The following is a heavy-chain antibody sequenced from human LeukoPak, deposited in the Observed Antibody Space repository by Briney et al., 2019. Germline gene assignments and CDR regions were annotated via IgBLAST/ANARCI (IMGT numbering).Heavy chain of an antibody. D-gene: IGHD3-10*01. CDR1: GFTFSSYG. Sequence: PGGSLRLSCAASGFTFSSYGMHWVRQAPGKGLEWVAFIRYDGSNKYYADSVKGRFTISRENSNNTLYLQMNSLRAEDTAVYYCANSRGVTYYFDYWGQGTLVTVSS. CDR3: ANSRGVTYYFDY. J-gene: IGHJ4*02. V-gene: IGHV3-30*02. CDR2: IRYDGSNK.